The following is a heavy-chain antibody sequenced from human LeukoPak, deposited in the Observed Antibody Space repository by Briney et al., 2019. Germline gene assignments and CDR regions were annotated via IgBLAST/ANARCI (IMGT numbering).Heavy chain of an antibody. V-gene: IGHV1-24*01. Sequence: ASVKVSCKASGGTFSSYAISWVRQAPGKGLEWMGGFDPEDGETIYAQKFQGRVTMTEDTSTDTAYMELSSLRSEDTAVYYCATPAVAGTNYYYYGMDVWGQGTTVTVSS. CDR1: GGTFSSYA. J-gene: IGHJ6*02. CDR3: ATPAVAGTNYYYYGMDV. CDR2: FDPEDGET. D-gene: IGHD6-19*01.